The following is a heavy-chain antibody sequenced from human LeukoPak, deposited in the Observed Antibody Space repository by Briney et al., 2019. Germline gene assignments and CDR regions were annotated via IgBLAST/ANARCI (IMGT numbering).Heavy chain of an antibody. CDR1: GFTFGDYA. J-gene: IGHJ4*02. CDR3: TRDPGDISYYGSGSYPRFDY. Sequence: GGSLRLSCTASGFTFGDYAMSWFRQAPGKGLEWVGFIRSKAYGGTTGYAASVKGRFTISRDDSKSIAYLQMNSLKTEDTAVYYCTRDPGDISYYGSGSYPRFDYWGQGTLVTVSS. V-gene: IGHV3-49*03. D-gene: IGHD3-10*01. CDR2: IRSKAYGGTT.